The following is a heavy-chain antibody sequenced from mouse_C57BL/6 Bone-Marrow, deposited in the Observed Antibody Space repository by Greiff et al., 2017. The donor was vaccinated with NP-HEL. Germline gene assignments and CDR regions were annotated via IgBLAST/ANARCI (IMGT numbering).Heavy chain of an antibody. V-gene: IGHV1-54*01. Sequence: VQLVESGAELVRPGTSVKVSCKASGYAFTNYLIEWVKQRPGQGLEWIGVINPGSGGTNYNEKFKGKATLTADKSSSTAYMQLSSLTSEDSAVYFCARSGLPPYAMDYWGQGTSVTVSS. J-gene: IGHJ4*01. CDR3: ARSGLPPYAMDY. D-gene: IGHD2-2*01. CDR2: INPGSGGT. CDR1: GYAFTNYL.